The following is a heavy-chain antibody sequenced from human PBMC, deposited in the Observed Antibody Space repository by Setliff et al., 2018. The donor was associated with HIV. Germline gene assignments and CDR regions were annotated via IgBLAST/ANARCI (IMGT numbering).Heavy chain of an antibody. CDR2: ISWNSDSI. J-gene: IGHJ6*03. Sequence: QPGGSLRLSCAASGFTFDDYAMHWVRQAPGKGLEWVSSISWNSDSIGYADSVKGRFTISRDNAKNSLYLQMNSLRPEDTALYYCAREGGSERMPFFYYYMDVWGKGTTVTVSS. V-gene: IGHV3-9*01. D-gene: IGHD3-10*01. CDR3: AREGGSERMPFFYYYMDV. CDR1: GFTFDDYA.